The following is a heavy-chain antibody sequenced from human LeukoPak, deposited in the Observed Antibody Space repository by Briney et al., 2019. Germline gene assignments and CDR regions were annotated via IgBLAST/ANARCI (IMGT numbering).Heavy chain of an antibody. D-gene: IGHD6-19*01. CDR1: GFTVSSNY. Sequence: PGGSLRLSCAASGFTVSSNYMSWVRQAPGKGLEWVSDIHKDGRTYYADSVKGRFTISRDNSKNTVYLQMNSLRAEDTAVYYCARDPGDSSGWLYGMDVWGQGTTVTVSS. CDR3: ARDPGDSSGWLYGMDV. CDR2: IHKDGRT. J-gene: IGHJ6*02. V-gene: IGHV3-66*01.